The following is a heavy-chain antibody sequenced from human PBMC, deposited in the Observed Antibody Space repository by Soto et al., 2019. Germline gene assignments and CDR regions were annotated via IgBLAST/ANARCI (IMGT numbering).Heavy chain of an antibody. CDR3: ARDLWGYCGADCYPLDV. V-gene: IGHV4-59*01. Sequence: SDTLSLTCTVSGGSLSSYYWSWIRQPPGKGLEWIGYMYNTGSTIYNPSLKSRVTISVGTSKNQFSLKLNSVTAADTAVYYCARDLWGYCGADCYPLDVWGQGTTVTVSS. CDR1: GGSLSSYY. D-gene: IGHD2-21*02. CDR2: MYNTGST. J-gene: IGHJ6*02.